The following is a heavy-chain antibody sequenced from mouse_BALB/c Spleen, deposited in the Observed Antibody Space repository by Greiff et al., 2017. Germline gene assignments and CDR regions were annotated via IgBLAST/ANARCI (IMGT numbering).Heavy chain of an antibody. Sequence: EVQGVESGGGLVQPGGSRKLSCAASGFTFSSFGMHWVRQAPEKGLEWVAYISSGSSTIYYADTVKGRFTISRDNPKNTLFLQMTSLRSEDTAMYYCARGTTVVAPHWYFDVWGAGTTVTVSS. D-gene: IGHD1-1*01. J-gene: IGHJ1*01. V-gene: IGHV5-17*02. CDR3: ARGTTVVAPHWYFDV. CDR1: GFTFSSFG. CDR2: ISSGSSTI.